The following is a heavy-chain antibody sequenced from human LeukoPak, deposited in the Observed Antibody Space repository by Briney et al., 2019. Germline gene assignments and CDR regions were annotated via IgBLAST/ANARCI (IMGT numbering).Heavy chain of an antibody. CDR1: GFTFSSYS. J-gene: IGHJ3*02. Sequence: PGGSLRLSCAASGFTFSSYSMNWVRQAPGKGLEWVSAISSSRSYIYYADSVKGRFTISSDNAKNSLYLQMNSLRAEDTAVYYCARDICGGDCYSGAFDIWGQGTMVTVSS. D-gene: IGHD2-21*02. CDR2: ISSSRSYI. CDR3: ARDICGGDCYSGAFDI. V-gene: IGHV3-21*01.